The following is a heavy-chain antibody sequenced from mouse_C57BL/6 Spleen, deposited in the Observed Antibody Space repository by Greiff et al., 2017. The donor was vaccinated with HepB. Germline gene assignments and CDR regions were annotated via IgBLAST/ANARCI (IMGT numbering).Heavy chain of an antibody. CDR3: TRPTVVATKAMDY. Sequence: QVHVKQSGAELVRPGASVTLSCKASGYTFTDYEMHWVKQTPVHGLEWIGAIDPETGGTAYNQKFKGKAILTADNSSSTAYMELRSLTSEDSAVYYCTRPTVVATKAMDYWGQGTSVTVSS. D-gene: IGHD1-1*01. CDR2: IDPETGGT. J-gene: IGHJ4*01. CDR1: GYTFTDYE. V-gene: IGHV1-15*01.